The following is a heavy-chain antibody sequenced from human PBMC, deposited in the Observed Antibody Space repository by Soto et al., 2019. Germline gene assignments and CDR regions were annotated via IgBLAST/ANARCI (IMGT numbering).Heavy chain of an antibody. D-gene: IGHD6-13*01. CDR2: INGRSNYK. CDR3: ARREEAAGIGGYYYYYGMDV. Sequence: GGSLRLSCVASGFALTTYTMNWVRQGPGTGLEWVSSINGRSNYKYYSDSVKGRFTISRDNAKNSLYLQMNSLRAEDTAVYYCARREEAAGIGGYYYYYGMDVWGQGTTVTVSS. CDR1: GFALTTYT. J-gene: IGHJ6*02. V-gene: IGHV3-21*01.